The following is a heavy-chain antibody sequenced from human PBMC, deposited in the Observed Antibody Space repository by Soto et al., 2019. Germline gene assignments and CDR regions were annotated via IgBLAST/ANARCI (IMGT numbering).Heavy chain of an antibody. CDR3: AKGGTRSAYLYYFDY. V-gene: IGHV3-23*01. CDR2: ISGSGGST. Sequence: EVQLLESGGGLVQPGGSLRLSCAASGFTFSSYAMSWVRQAPGKGLEWVSAISGSGGSTYYADSVKGRFTISRDNSKNTLYLQMNSLKVEDTAVYYCAKGGTRSAYLYYFDYWGQGTLVTVSS. J-gene: IGHJ4*02. D-gene: IGHD3-16*01. CDR1: GFTFSSYA.